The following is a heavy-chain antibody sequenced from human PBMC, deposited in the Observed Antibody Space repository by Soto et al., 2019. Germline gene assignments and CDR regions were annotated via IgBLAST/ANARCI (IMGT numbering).Heavy chain of an antibody. D-gene: IGHD3-22*01. CDR3: ARDIANYYDSSGYYNYYYYGMDV. CDR1: GGSISSGGYY. CDR2: IYYSGST. Sequence: PSETLSHTCTVSGGSISSGGYYLSWIRQHPGKGLEWIGYIYYSGSTYYNPSLKSRVTISVDTSKNQFSLKLSSVTAADTAVYYCARDIANYYDSSGYYNYYYYGMDVWGQGTTVTVSS. J-gene: IGHJ6*02. V-gene: IGHV4-31*03.